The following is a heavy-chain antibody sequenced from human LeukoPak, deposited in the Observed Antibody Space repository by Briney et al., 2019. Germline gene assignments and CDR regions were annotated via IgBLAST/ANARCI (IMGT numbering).Heavy chain of an antibody. Sequence: RGSLRLSCAASGFTSSSYEMNWVRQAAGTRREGGSYISSSGSTIYYADTVKGRFTISRDIAKNSLYLQMICLRAVDTAVYYCARVEMATIGVDYWGQGTLVTVSS. J-gene: IGHJ4*02. CDR2: ISSSGSTI. D-gene: IGHD5-24*01. CDR3: ARVEMATIGVDY. CDR1: GFTSSSYE. V-gene: IGHV3-48*03.